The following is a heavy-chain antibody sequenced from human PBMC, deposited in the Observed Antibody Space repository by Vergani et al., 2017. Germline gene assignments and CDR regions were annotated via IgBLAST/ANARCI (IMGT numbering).Heavy chain of an antibody. D-gene: IGHD2-8*01. CDR2: INWNSDSI. Sequence: EVQLVESGGGLVQPGRSLRLSCAASGFTFDDYAMHWVRQAPGKGLEWVSGINWNSDSIAYADSVKGRFTISRDNATNSLYLQMNNLRAADTAVYYCARSGYWAQGVCYMTYYYYRDVWGKGTAVTVSS. J-gene: IGHJ6*03. CDR3: ARSGYWAQGVCYMTYYYYRDV. CDR1: GFTFDDYA. V-gene: IGHV3-9*01.